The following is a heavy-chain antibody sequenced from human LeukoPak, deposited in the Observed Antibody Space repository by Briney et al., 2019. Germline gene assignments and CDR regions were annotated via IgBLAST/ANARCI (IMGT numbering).Heavy chain of an antibody. Sequence: GGSLRLSCAASGFTVSSNYMNWVRQAPGKGLEWVSVIYSGGSTYYADSVKGRFTISRDNSKNTLYLQMNSLRAEDTAVYYCARSLFGVVSSYFDYWGQGTLVTVSS. V-gene: IGHV3-53*01. CDR2: IYSGGST. D-gene: IGHD3-3*01. CDR1: GFTVSSNY. CDR3: ARSLFGVVSSYFDY. J-gene: IGHJ4*02.